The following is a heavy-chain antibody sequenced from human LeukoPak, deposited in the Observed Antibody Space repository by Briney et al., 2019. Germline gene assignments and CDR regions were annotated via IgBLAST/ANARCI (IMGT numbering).Heavy chain of an antibody. CDR3: ARDLNWETY. D-gene: IGHD7-27*01. V-gene: IGHV3-21*01. J-gene: IGHJ4*02. CDR2: ISSSSSYI. CDR1: GFTFTSHS. Sequence: PGGSLRLSCAASGFTFTSHSLNWVRQAPGKGLEWVSSISSSSSYIYYADSVKGRFSISRDNARNSLYLQMNSLRAEDTAVYYCARDLNWETYWGQGTLVSVSS.